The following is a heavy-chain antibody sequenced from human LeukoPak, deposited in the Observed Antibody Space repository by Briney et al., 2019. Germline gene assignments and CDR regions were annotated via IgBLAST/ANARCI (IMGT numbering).Heavy chain of an antibody. D-gene: IGHD6-19*01. Sequence: SETLSLTCTVSGGSISSYYWSWVRQPPGEGLGWIGYIYYSGRTNYNPAPKSRVTISVGTAKNQFSLKVSSVTAADTAVYYWARSAEVGGSGWHYYYYGMDVWGQGTTVTVSS. CDR3: ARSAEVGGSGWHYYYYGMDV. V-gene: IGHV4-59*01. J-gene: IGHJ6*02. CDR2: IYYSGRT. CDR1: GGSISSYY.